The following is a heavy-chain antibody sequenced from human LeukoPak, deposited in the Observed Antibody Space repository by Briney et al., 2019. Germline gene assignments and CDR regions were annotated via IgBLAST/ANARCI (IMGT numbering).Heavy chain of an antibody. Sequence: GGSLRLSCAASGFTLNNAWMSWVRQAPGKGLEWLGRIKRETDGGTIDYAAPVKGRFTVSRDDSRNTLYLQMDSLKIEDTAVYYCTTDRYYDNSELQFQHWGQGTLVTVSS. J-gene: IGHJ1*01. V-gene: IGHV3-15*01. CDR2: IKRETDGGTI. CDR1: GFTLNNAW. CDR3: TTDRYYDNSELQFQH. D-gene: IGHD3-22*01.